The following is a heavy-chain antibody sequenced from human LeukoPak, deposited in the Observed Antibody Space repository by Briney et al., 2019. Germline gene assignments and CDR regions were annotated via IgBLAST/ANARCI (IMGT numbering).Heavy chain of an antibody. CDR1: GGSFSGYY. Sequence: KPSETLSLTCAVYGGSFSGYYWSWIRQPPGKGLEWIGEINHRGSTNYNPSLKSRVTISVDTSKNQFSLKLSSVTAADTAVYYCARGQWLVPPDYWGQGTLVTVSS. J-gene: IGHJ4*02. V-gene: IGHV4-34*01. CDR2: INHRGST. CDR3: ARGQWLVPPDY. D-gene: IGHD6-19*01.